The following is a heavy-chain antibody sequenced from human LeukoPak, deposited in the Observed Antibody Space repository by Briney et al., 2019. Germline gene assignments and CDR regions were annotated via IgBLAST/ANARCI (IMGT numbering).Heavy chain of an antibody. Sequence: GGSLRLSCAASGFTFSSYAMSWVRQAPGKGLEWVSGLSGSGGSTNSADSVKGRFTISRDNSKNTLYLQMNSLRAEDTAIYYCAKDLTIFGVGSAFDHWGQGTLVTVSS. J-gene: IGHJ4*02. CDR3: AKDLTIFGVGSAFDH. CDR2: LSGSGGST. D-gene: IGHD3-3*01. V-gene: IGHV3-23*01. CDR1: GFTFSSYA.